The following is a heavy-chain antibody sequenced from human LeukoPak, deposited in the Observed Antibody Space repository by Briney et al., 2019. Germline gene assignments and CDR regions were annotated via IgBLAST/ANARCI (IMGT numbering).Heavy chain of an antibody. CDR1: EFTFSNYG. CDR2: ISGSGDST. Sequence: GSLRLSCATSEFTFSNYGMSWVRQAPGKGLEWVSSISGSGDSTQYADSVQGRLAVSRDNSNNTLYLQMYSLRVEDTAMYFCARGPNGDYIGTFDMWGRGTMVSVSS. V-gene: IGHV3-23*01. CDR3: ARGPNGDYIGTFDM. J-gene: IGHJ3*02. D-gene: IGHD4-17*01.